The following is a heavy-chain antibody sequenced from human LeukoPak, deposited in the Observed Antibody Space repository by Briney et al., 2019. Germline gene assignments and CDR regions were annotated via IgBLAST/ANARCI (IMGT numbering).Heavy chain of an antibody. CDR1: GFTFSSYA. D-gene: IGHD3-22*01. J-gene: IGHJ4*02. Sequence: GGSLRLSCAASGFTFSSYAMHWVRQAPGKGLEWVAVISYDGSNKYYADSVKGRFTISRDNSKNTLYLQMNSLRAEDTAVYYCARVGGSYDSSGYFAYWGQGTLVTVSS. CDR2: ISYDGSNK. V-gene: IGHV3-30*04. CDR3: ARVGGSYDSSGYFAY.